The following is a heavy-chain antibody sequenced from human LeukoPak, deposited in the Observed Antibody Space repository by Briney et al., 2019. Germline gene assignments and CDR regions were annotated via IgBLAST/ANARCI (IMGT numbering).Heavy chain of an antibody. CDR3: AKERATALYYYYMEV. CDR1: GFTFSSYG. Sequence: GGSLRLSCAASGFTFSSYGMHWVRQAPGKGLEWVAFIRYDGSNKYYADSVKGRFTISRDNSKNTLYLQMNSLRAEDTAVYYCAKERATALYYYYMEVWGKPPTVTVCS. CDR2: IRYDGSNK. V-gene: IGHV3-30*02. J-gene: IGHJ6*03.